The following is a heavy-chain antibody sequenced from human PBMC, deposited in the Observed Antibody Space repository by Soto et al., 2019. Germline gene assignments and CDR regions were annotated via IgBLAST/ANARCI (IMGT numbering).Heavy chain of an antibody. D-gene: IGHD1-7*01. CDR2: ISAYNGNT. CDR1: GYTFTSYG. V-gene: IGHV1-18*01. Sequence: ASVKVSCKASGYTFTSYGISWVRQAPGQGLEWMGWISAYNGNTNYAQKLQGRVTMTTDTSTSTAYMELRSLRSDDTAVYYCARDLIGVTGTTLGVARDYWGQGTLVTVSS. J-gene: IGHJ4*02. CDR3: ARDLIGVTGTTLGVARDY.